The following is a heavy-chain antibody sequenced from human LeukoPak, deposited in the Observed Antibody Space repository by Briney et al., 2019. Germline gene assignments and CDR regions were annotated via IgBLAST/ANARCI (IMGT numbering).Heavy chain of an antibody. Sequence: GSLRLSCAASGITFSSYEMNWVRQAPGKGLEWVSYISSSGSTIYYADSVKGRFTISRDNAKNSLYLQMNSLRAEDTAVYYCARRARYSGYDSYYYYYMDVWGKGTTVTVSS. CDR1: GITFSSYE. V-gene: IGHV3-48*03. D-gene: IGHD5-12*01. J-gene: IGHJ6*03. CDR3: ARRARYSGYDSYYYYYMDV. CDR2: ISSSGSTI.